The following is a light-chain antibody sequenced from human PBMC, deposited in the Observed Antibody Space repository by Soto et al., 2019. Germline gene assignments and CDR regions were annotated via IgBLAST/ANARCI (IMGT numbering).Light chain of an antibody. CDR3: QQYCSSPVT. CDR2: GAS. Sequence: ESVLMQSPDTLSLSPGERATLSCRASQSVSSNYLAWYQQKPGQAPRLLIYGASSRATGIPDRFSGSGSGTDFTLTISRLEPEDFGVYYCQQYCSSPVTFGQGTKVEIK. V-gene: IGKV3-20*01. CDR1: QSVSSNY. J-gene: IGKJ1*01.